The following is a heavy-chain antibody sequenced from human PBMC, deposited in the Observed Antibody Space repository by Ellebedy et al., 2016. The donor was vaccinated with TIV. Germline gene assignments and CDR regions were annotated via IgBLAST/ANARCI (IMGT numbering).Heavy chain of an antibody. J-gene: IGHJ4*02. D-gene: IGHD3-10*01. V-gene: IGHV1-18*01. CDR2: ISAYNGNT. Sequence: ASVKVSCKASGYAFASYGISWVRQAPGQGLEWMGWISAYNGNTKFAQKVQDRVTLTTASSTSTAYMELRSLRSDDTAVYYCARDMVQGMVARYLWFDYWGQGTLVTVSS. CDR3: ARDMVQGMVARYLWFDY. CDR1: GYAFASYG.